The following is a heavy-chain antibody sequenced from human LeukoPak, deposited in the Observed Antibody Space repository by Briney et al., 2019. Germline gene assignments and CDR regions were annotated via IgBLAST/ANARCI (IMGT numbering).Heavy chain of an antibody. J-gene: IGHJ4*02. CDR2: IHPDDSDT. D-gene: IGHD5-18*01. V-gene: IGHV5-51*01. CDR1: GYNFTNYW. CDR3: ARLQSDSHSTFDN. Sequence: GESLKISCKGSGYNFTNYWIGWVRQMPGKGLEWMGIIHPDDSDTRYSPSFQGQVTFSGDKSITTAYLQWRSLKASDTAMYYCARLQSDSHSTFDNWGRGTLVTVSS.